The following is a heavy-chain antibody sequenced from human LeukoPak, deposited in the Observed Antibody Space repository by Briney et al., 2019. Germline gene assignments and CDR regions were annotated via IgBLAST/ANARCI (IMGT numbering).Heavy chain of an antibody. Sequence: GGSLRLSCAASGFTVSSNYMSWVRQAPGKGLEWVSVIYSGGSTYYADSVKGRFTISRDNSKNTLYLQMNSLRAEDTAVYYCAREKGGYCSSTSCALDYWGQGALVTVSS. J-gene: IGHJ4*02. CDR3: AREKGGYCSSTSCALDY. D-gene: IGHD2-2*01. CDR1: GFTVSSNY. V-gene: IGHV3-53*01. CDR2: IYSGGST.